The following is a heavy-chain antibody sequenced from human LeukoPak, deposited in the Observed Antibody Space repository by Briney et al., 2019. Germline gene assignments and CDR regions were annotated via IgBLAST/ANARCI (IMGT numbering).Heavy chain of an antibody. D-gene: IGHD6-19*01. J-gene: IGHJ4*01. V-gene: IGHV1-2*04. CDR3: AREYSSGWSSFDY. Sequence: ASVKVSCKASGYTFTVYYMHWVRQAPGQGLEWMGWINPNSGGTNYAQKFQGWVTMTRDTSISTAYMELSRLRSDDTAVYYCAREYSSGWSSFDYXXXGTLVTVSS. CDR2: INPNSGGT. CDR1: GYTFTVYY.